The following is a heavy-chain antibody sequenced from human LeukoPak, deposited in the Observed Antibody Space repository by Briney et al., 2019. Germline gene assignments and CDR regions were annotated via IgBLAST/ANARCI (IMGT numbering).Heavy chain of an antibody. CDR1: GGSISSYY. CDR3: AREGPYDSSGYFPYRPNLIEETKDAFDI. Sequence: SETLSLTCTVSGGSISSYYWSWIRQPPGKGLEWIGYIYYSESTNDNPSLKSRVTISVDTSKNQFSLKLSSVTAADTAMYYCAREGPYDSSGYFPYRPNLIEETKDAFDIWGQGTMVTVSS. J-gene: IGHJ3*02. V-gene: IGHV4-59*01. D-gene: IGHD3-22*01. CDR2: IYYSEST.